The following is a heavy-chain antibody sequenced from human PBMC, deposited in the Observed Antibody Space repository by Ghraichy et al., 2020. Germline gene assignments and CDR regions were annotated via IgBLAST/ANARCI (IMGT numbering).Heavy chain of an antibody. J-gene: IGHJ4*02. CDR1: GGSISSYY. CDR2: IYNSGNP. CDR3: ARHVPGYWIYYFDY. D-gene: IGHD3-22*01. Sequence: SETLSLTCTVSGGSISSYYWSWIRQPPGKGLEWIGYIYNSGNPNYNPSLKSRVTISVDTSKNQFSLKLNSVTAADTAVYYCARHVPGYWIYYFDYWGQGTLVTVSS. V-gene: IGHV4-59*08.